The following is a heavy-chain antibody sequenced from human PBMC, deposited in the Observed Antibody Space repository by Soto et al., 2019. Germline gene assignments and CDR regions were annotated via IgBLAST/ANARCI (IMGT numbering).Heavy chain of an antibody. D-gene: IGHD6-19*01. CDR1: GGTIRSPDL. J-gene: IGHJ5*02. V-gene: IGHV4-4*02. CDR2: IFQSGST. Sequence: SETLSLTCGVSGGTIRSPDLWTCVRQPPGKGLEWIGEIFQSGSTNYTPSLESRVTISVDKSKNQFSLTLTSVTAADTAVYFCARGRGRYSSGWSWFDPWGQGILVTVSS. CDR3: ARGRGRYSSGWSWFDP.